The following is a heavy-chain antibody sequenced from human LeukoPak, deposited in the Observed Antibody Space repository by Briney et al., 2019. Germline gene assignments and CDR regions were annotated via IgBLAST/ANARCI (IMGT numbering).Heavy chain of an antibody. V-gene: IGHV1-2*02. D-gene: IGHD1-1*01. J-gene: IGHJ4*02. CDR1: GHTFTTYY. CDR3: VSYASGYNWLRV. CDR2: IHPGTGDT. Sequence: ASVKVSCKASGHTFTTYYIHWVRQAPGQGLEWMGWIHPGTGDTNYAQKFQDRVTVTRDTSIATAYMDLIRLTSDDTAVYYCVSYASGYNWLRVWGQGTLVTVSS.